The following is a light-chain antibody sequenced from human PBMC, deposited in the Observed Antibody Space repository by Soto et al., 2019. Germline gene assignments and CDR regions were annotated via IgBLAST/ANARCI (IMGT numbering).Light chain of an antibody. CDR2: GAS. CDR3: QQYGASPWT. Sequence: IVMTQSPATLSVSPGERATLSCRASQSVNIYLAWYQQKPGQAPRLLIFGASSRATGIPARFSGSGSGTEFNLTISGLQSEDFAVYHCQQYGASPWTFGQGTKVEIX. V-gene: IGKV3D-15*01. J-gene: IGKJ1*01. CDR1: QSVNIY.